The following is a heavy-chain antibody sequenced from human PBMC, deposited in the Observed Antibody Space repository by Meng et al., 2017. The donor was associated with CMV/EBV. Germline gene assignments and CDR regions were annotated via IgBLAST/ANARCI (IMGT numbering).Heavy chain of an antibody. Sequence: SETLSLTCAVYGGSFSGYYWSWIRQPPGKGLEWIGEINHSGSTNYNPSLQSRVTISVDTSKNQFSLKLSSVTAADTAVYYCARVCYYDSSGYYYEGAYYFDYWGQGTLVTVSS. CDR3: ARVCYYDSSGYYYEGAYYFDY. J-gene: IGHJ4*02. CDR1: GGSFSGYY. D-gene: IGHD3-22*01. CDR2: INHSGST. V-gene: IGHV4-34*01.